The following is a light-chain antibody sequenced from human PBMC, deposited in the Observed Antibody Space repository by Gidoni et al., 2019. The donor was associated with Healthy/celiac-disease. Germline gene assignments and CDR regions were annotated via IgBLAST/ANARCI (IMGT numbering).Light chain of an antibody. Sequence: SYELTQPSSAPLSPGQTARITCPGDALPKKYAYRYQQKSGQATVLVIYEDSKRPSGIPERFSGSSSGTMATLTISGAQVEDETDYYCYSTDSGGNPHWMFGGGTKLTVL. CDR3: YSTDSGGNPHWM. CDR2: EDS. V-gene: IGLV3-10*01. CDR1: ALPKKY. J-gene: IGLJ3*02.